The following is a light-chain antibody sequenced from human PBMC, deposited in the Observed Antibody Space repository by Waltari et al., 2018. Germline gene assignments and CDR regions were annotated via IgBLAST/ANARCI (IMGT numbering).Light chain of an antibody. Sequence: DIQMTQSPSTLSASVGDRVTITCRARQSISSWLAWYQQKPGKAPKLLIYKASSLESGVPSRFSGSGSGTEFTLTISSLQPDDFATYYCQQYPRTFGQGTKVEIK. V-gene: IGKV1-5*03. J-gene: IGKJ1*01. CDR3: QQYPRT. CDR2: KAS. CDR1: QSISSW.